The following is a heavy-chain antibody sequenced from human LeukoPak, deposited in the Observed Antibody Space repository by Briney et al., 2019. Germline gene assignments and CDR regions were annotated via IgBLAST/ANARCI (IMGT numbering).Heavy chain of an antibody. V-gene: IGHV3-21*01. CDR1: GFTVSSNY. Sequence: TGGSLRLSCAASGFTVSSNYVSWVRQAPGKGLEWVSSISSSSSYIYYADSVKGRFTISRDNAKNSLYLQMNSLRAEDTAVYYCARTIGGIKGYFDYWGQGTLVTVSS. CDR3: ARTIGGIKGYFDY. J-gene: IGHJ4*02. CDR2: ISSSSSYI. D-gene: IGHD4-23*01.